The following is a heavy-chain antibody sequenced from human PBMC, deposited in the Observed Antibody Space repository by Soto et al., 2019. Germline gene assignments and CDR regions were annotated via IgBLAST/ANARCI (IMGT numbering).Heavy chain of an antibody. Sequence: SETLSLTCTVSSGSISSSIYYWGWIRQPPGKGLEWIGTIYYTGSTYYTPSLKSRVTISVDTSKNQFSLKLSSVTASDTAVYYCARRPSLAPTIRSGDPNWFDPWGQGTLVTVSS. CDR2: IYYTGST. D-gene: IGHD3-22*01. J-gene: IGHJ5*02. V-gene: IGHV4-39*01. CDR1: SGSISSSIYY. CDR3: ARRPSLAPTIRSGDPNWFDP.